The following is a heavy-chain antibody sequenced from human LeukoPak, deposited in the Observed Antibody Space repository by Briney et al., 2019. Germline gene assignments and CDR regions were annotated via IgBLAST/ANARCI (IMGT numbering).Heavy chain of an antibody. Sequence: GGSLRLSCAASGFTFSSYGMSWVRQAPGKGLEWVSAISGSGGSTYYADSVKGRFTISRDNSKNTLYLQMNSLRAEDTAVYYCAKGLRYYDSSGYYYAHYFDYWGQGTLVTVSS. D-gene: IGHD3-22*01. CDR3: AKGLRYYDSSGYYYAHYFDY. V-gene: IGHV3-23*01. CDR1: GFTFSSYG. CDR2: ISGSGGST. J-gene: IGHJ4*02.